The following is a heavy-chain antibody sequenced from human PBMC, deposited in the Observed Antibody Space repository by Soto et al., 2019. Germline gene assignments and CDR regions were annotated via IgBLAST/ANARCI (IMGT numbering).Heavy chain of an antibody. Sequence: SETLSLTCTLSGGSISSGDYYWSWIRQPPGKGLEWIGYIYYSGSTYYNPSLKSRVTISVDTSKNQFSLKLSSVTAADTAVYYCARYYDIFGRFDYWGQGTLVTV. CDR1: GGSISSGDYY. V-gene: IGHV4-30-4*01. D-gene: IGHD3-9*01. J-gene: IGHJ4*02. CDR2: IYYSGST. CDR3: ARYYDIFGRFDY.